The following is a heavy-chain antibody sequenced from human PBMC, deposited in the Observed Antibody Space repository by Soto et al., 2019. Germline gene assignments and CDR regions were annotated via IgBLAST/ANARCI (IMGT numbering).Heavy chain of an antibody. J-gene: IGHJ4*02. CDR2: INPSGGGA. Sequence: GASVKVSCKASGYSFTNYYIHWVRQAPGQGLEWVGIINPSGGGAAYAKKFQGRVTMTRDTSTSTVFMALSSLRSEDTAVYYCGRQPSLIRAVIDSWGQGTLVTVSS. V-gene: IGHV1-46*01. CDR1: GYSFTNYY. D-gene: IGHD3-10*01. CDR3: GRQPSLIRAVIDS.